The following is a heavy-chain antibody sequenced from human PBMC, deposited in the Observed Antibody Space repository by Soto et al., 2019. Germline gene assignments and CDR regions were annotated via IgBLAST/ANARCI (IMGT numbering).Heavy chain of an antibody. Sequence: ETLSLTCAVSGYSISSGYYWGWIRQPPGKGLEWIGSIYHSGSTYYNPALKSRVTISVDTSKNQFSLKLSSVTAADTAVYYCARSRATIFGGYFDSWGQGILVTVSS. CDR3: ARSRATIFGGYFDS. D-gene: IGHD3-3*01. CDR2: IYHSGST. CDR1: GYSISSGYY. J-gene: IGHJ4*02. V-gene: IGHV4-38-2*01.